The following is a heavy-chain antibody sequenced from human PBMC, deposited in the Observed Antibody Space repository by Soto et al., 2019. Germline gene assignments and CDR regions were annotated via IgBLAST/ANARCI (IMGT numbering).Heavy chain of an antibody. CDR1: GYTFNSYD. V-gene: IGHV1-8*01. J-gene: IGHJ6*02. Sequence: GASVKVSCKASGYTFNSYDINWVRQATGQGLEWMGWMNPNSGNTGYAQKFQGRVTMTRNTSISTAYMELSSLRSEDTAVYYCARGLGYYDFWSGYYFPGQPYSYGMDVWGQGTTVTVSS. D-gene: IGHD3-3*01. CDR2: MNPNSGNT. CDR3: ARGLGYYDFWSGYYFPGQPYSYGMDV.